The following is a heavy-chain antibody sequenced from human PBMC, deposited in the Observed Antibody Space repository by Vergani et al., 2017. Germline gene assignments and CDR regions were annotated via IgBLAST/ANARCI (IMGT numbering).Heavy chain of an antibody. CDR2: IIPILGIA. J-gene: IGHJ4*02. Sequence: QVQLVQSGAEVKKPGSSVKVSCKASGGTFSSYTISWVRQAPGQGLEWMGRIIPILGIANYAQKFQGRVTITADKSTSTAYMELSSLRSEDTAVYYCARGAGYYYGSGAPAHFDYWGQGTLVTVSS. CDR3: ARGAGYYYGSGAPAHFDY. V-gene: IGHV1-69*02. D-gene: IGHD3-10*01. CDR1: GGTFSSYT.